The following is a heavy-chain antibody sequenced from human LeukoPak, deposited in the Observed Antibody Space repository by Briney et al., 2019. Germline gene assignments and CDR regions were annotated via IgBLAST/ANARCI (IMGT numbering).Heavy chain of an antibody. CDR1: GFTFSSYA. J-gene: IGHJ4*02. CDR3: AKVVRPSSISIVVVPAGLDY. V-gene: IGHV3-23*01. CDR2: ISGSGGST. Sequence: GGSPRLSCAASGFTFSSYAMSWVRQAPGKGLEWVSAISGSGGSTYYADSVKGRFTISRDNSKNTLYLQMNSLRAEDTAVYYCAKVVRPSSISIVVVPAGLDYWGQGTLVTVSS. D-gene: IGHD2-2*01.